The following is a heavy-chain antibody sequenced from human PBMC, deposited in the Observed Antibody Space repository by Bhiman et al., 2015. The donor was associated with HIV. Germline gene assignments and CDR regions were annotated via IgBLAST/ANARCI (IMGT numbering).Heavy chain of an antibody. CDR1: GFTFSNYE. J-gene: IGHJ4*02. D-gene: IGHD6-19*01. CDR3: ARGWQWLIPFDY. V-gene: IGHV3-48*03. CDR2: ISSSGDTI. Sequence: EVQLVESGGGLVKPGGSLRLSCAASGFTFSNYEMYWVRQAPGKGLEWIAYISSSGDTIYYADSLMGRFTISRDNTKNSLYLQMSSLRAEDTAVYYCARGWQWLIPFDYWGQGTLVTVSS.